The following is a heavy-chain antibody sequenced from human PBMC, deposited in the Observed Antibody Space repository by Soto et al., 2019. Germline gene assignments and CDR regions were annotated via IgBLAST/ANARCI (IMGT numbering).Heavy chain of an antibody. CDR3: ASPYYYASSGYYPYYYYYGMDV. Sequence: GGSLRLSWAASGFTFSSYAMHWVRQAPARGLEWGAVISYDGSNKYYADSVKGRFTTSRDNSKNTLYLQMNSLRAEATAVYYCASPYYYASSGYYPYYYYYGMDVWGQGTTVTVSS. D-gene: IGHD3-22*01. V-gene: IGHV3-30-3*01. CDR2: ISYDGSNK. CDR1: GFTFSSYA. J-gene: IGHJ6*02.